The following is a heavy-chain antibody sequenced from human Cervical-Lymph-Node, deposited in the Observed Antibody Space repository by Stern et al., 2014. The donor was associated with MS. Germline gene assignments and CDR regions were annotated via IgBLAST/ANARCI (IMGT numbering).Heavy chain of an antibody. CDR3: ARSRSFPLGACDV. CDR2: IYGHGSA. CDR1: GFTVSSDY. Sequence: VQLVESGGGLIQPGGSLRLSCAVSGFTVSSDYMTWVRQSPGKGLEWVSVIYGHGSAYYADSAEGRFTIARDNSKNTLYLQMNSLRAEDTAVYYCARSRSFPLGACDVWGQGTLVAVSS. V-gene: IGHV3-53*01. D-gene: IGHD2/OR15-2a*01. J-gene: IGHJ3*01.